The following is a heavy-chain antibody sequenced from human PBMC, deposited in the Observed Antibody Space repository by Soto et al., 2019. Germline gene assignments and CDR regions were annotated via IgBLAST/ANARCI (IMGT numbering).Heavy chain of an antibody. D-gene: IGHD3-10*01. CDR1: GFTFNMYW. CDR3: ARDRAASYYIDY. V-gene: IGHV3-7*01. J-gene: IGHJ4*02. Sequence: EVQLVESGGVLVQPGGSLRLSCVASGFTFNMYWMSWVRQAPGKGLEWVANIKQDGSEEYYVDSVEGRFTISRDNAKNPLFLQMDSLRVEDTAIYYCARDRAASYYIDYWGQGTLVTVSS. CDR2: IKQDGSEE.